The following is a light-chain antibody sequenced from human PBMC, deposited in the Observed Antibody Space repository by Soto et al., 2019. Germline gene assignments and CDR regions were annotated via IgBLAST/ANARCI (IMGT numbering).Light chain of an antibody. Sequence: EIVLTQSPATLSSFPGDRVTLSCRASQYINTRVAWYQHRPGQAPRLLIYQPSIRAAGIPARFSASGSGTDFALTISDVQPEDFALYYCHQRQSWPRTFGQGTKVDI. CDR2: QPS. J-gene: IGKJ1*01. CDR3: HQRQSWPRT. CDR1: QYINTR. V-gene: IGKV3D-11*03.